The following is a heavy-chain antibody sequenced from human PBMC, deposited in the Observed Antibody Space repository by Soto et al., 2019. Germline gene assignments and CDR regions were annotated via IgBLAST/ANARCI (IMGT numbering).Heavy chain of an antibody. CDR2: ISSSSSYI. CDR1: GFTFSSYS. CDR3: ARDGFIAAVGTYYYYMDV. Sequence: GGSLRLSCAASGFTFSSYSMNWVRQAPGKGLEWVSSISSSSSYIYYADSVKGRFTISRDNAKNSLYLQMNSLRAEDTAVYYCARDGFIAAVGTYYYYMDVWGKGTTVTVSS. V-gene: IGHV3-21*01. J-gene: IGHJ6*03. D-gene: IGHD6-13*01.